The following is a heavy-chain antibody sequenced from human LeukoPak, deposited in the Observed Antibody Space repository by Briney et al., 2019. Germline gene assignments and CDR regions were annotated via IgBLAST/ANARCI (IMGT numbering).Heavy chain of an antibody. CDR3: ARVNPIWFDP. CDR2: ISYSGST. J-gene: IGHJ5*02. Sequence: SETLSLTCTVSGGSISSYYWSWIRQPPGKGLEWIGYISYSGSTNYNPALKSRVTISIDTSKNQFSLKLSSMTAADTAVYYCARVNPIWFDPWGQGTLVTVSS. CDR1: GGSISSYY. V-gene: IGHV4-59*01.